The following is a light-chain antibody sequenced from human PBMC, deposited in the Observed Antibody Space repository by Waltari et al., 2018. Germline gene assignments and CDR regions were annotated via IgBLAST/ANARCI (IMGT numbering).Light chain of an antibody. V-gene: IGKV1-12*01. CDR2: AAS. CDR1: QPISTW. CDR3: HQANSFPVT. J-gene: IGKJ4*01. Sequence: DIQMTQSPSSVSASVGDRVTITCRGSQPISTWLAWYQQKPGTAPKLLIYAASNLQCGVPSRFSCSGSGTYFTLTIRSLQPEYFATYYCHQANSFPVTFGGGTKVEIK.